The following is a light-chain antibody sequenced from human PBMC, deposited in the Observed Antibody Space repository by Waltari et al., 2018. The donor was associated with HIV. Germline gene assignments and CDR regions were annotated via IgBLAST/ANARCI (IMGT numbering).Light chain of an antibody. CDR1: TSNIGGNT. V-gene: IGLV1-44*01. Sequence: QSVLTQPPSASGTPGQRVTISCSGSTSNIGGNTVSWYQPLPGTAPKLLIYSNNGRPSGVPDRLSGSTSGTSASLVISGLQSEDEADYYCAAWDDSLKGGAFGTGTKVTVL. CDR2: SNN. CDR3: AAWDDSLKGGA. J-gene: IGLJ1*01.